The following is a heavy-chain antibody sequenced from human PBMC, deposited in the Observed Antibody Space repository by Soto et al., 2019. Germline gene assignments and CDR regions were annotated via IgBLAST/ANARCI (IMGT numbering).Heavy chain of an antibody. CDR2: INPNSGGT. Sequence: ASVKVSCKASGYTFTGYYMHWVRQAPGQGLEWMGWINPNSGGTNYAQKFQGWVTMTRDTSISTAYMELSRLRSDDTAVYYCARGETYYYGSALNNWFDPWGQGTLVTVSS. J-gene: IGHJ5*02. D-gene: IGHD3-10*01. CDR3: ARGETYYYGSALNNWFDP. CDR1: GYTFTGYY. V-gene: IGHV1-2*04.